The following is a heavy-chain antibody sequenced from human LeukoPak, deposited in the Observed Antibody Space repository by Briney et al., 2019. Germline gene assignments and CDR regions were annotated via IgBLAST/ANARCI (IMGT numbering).Heavy chain of an antibody. CDR3: ARGPTISETGYFDS. D-gene: IGHD1-1*01. CDR2: INHRGDA. Sequence: SETLSLTCAVYGGSFSSYYWSWIRQSPGKGLEWIAEINHRGDANYNASVKSRVTISVDTSKNQFSLKLTLLTAADTAVYFCARGPTISETGYFDSWGQGTLVTVSS. J-gene: IGHJ4*03. V-gene: IGHV4-34*01. CDR1: GGSFSSYY.